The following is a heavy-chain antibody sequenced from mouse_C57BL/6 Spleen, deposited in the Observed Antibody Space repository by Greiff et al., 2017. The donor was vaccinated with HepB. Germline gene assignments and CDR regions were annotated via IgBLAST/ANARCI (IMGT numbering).Heavy chain of an antibody. J-gene: IGHJ1*03. CDR3: ARIPYYYGSSYWYFDV. V-gene: IGHV1-78*01. CDR1: GYTFTDHT. CDR2: IYPRDGST. D-gene: IGHD1-1*01. Sequence: VQLQESDAELVKPGASVKISCKVSGYTFTDHTIHWMKQRPEQGLEWIGYIYPRDGSTKYNEKFKGKATLTADKSSSTAYRQLNSLTSEDSAVYFCARIPYYYGSSYWYFDVWGTGTTVTVSS.